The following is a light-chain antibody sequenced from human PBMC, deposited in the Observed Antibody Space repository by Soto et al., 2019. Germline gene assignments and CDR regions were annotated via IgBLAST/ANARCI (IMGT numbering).Light chain of an antibody. CDR1: QNIDAW. CDR3: QRYNTYPLT. J-gene: IGKJ4*01. Sequence: IQMTRSPSTLSASVGDRVTITCRASQNIDAWLAWYQQKPGKAPKVLIYKASSLESGVPSRFSGSGSGTEFTLTISSLQPDDSATYYCQRYNTYPLTFGGGTKVDIK. V-gene: IGKV1-5*03. CDR2: KAS.